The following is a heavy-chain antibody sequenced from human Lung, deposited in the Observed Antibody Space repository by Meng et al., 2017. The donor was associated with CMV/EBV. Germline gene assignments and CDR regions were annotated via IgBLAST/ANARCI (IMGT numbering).Heavy chain of an antibody. Sequence: CQASGSRFTGLYMPRVRQAPGQGLGWKGWINPNSGGTNYAQKFQGRVTMTRDTSISTAYMELSRLRSDDTAVYYCARDLEWFPPTYWGQGTLVTVSS. CDR3: ARDLEWFPPTY. D-gene: IGHD3-3*01. J-gene: IGHJ4*02. V-gene: IGHV1-2*02. CDR2: INPNSGGT. CDR1: GSRFTGLY.